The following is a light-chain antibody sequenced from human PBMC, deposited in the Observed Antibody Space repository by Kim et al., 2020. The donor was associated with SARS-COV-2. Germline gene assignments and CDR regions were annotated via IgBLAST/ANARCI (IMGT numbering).Light chain of an antibody. V-gene: IGKV1-5*03. CDR3: QQHNSYSLT. CDR1: QSISSW. CDR2: KAS. Sequence: DIQMTKSPSTLSASVGDRVTITCRASQSISSWLAWYQQKPGKAPKLLIYKASSLESGVPSRFSGSGSGTEFTLTISSLQPDDFATYFCQQHNSYSLTFGGGTKVDIK. J-gene: IGKJ4*01.